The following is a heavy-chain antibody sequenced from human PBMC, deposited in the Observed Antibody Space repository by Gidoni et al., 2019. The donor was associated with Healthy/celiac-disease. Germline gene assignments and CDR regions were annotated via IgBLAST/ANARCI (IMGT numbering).Heavy chain of an antibody. D-gene: IGHD4-4*01. J-gene: IGHJ1*01. CDR1: GFTFSSYA. CDR3: AKSYFTDRLQFPAEYFQH. CDR2: ISGSGGST. Sequence: EVQLLESGGGLVQPGGSLRLSCAASGFTFSSYAMSWVRQAPGKGLEWVSAISGSGGSTYYADSVKGRFTISRDNSKNTLYLQMNSLRAEDTAVYYCAKSYFTDRLQFPAEYFQHWGQGTLVTVSS. V-gene: IGHV3-23*01.